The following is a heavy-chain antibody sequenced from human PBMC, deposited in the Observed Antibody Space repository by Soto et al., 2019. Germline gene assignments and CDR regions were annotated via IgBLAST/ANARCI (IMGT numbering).Heavy chain of an antibody. CDR1: GASISGSYYY. V-gene: IGHV4-39*07. Sequence: SETLSLTCAVSGASISGSYYYWAWLRQSPGKGPEWIGSVFYTGFTSYNPSLESRVSVSVDTSKSQFSLKLSSVTAADTAVYYCARVHRATYWFDPWGQGTLVTVSS. CDR3: ARVHRATYWFDP. CDR2: VFYTGFT. J-gene: IGHJ5*02.